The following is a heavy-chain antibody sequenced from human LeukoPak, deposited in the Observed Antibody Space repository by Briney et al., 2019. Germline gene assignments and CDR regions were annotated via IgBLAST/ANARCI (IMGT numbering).Heavy chain of an antibody. CDR1: GGSISSYY. J-gene: IGHJ4*02. Sequence: SSETLSLTCTVSGGSISSYYWSWIRQPPGKGLEWIGYIYYSGSTNYNPSLKSRVTISVDTSKNQFSLKLSSVTAADTAVYYCARSTRIVGATSVDYWGQGTLVTVST. CDR2: IYYSGST. V-gene: IGHV4-59*08. CDR3: ARSTRIVGATSVDY. D-gene: IGHD1-26*01.